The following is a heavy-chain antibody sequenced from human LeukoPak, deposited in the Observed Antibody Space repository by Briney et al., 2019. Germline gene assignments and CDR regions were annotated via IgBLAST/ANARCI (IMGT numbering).Heavy chain of an antibody. D-gene: IGHD2-2*01. CDR1: GYTFTSYD. CDR2: MNPNSGNT. CDR3: ARGMLYCSSTSCYDWFDP. V-gene: IGHV1-8*01. Sequence: GASVKVSCKASGYTFTSYDINWVRQATGQGLEWMGWMNPNSGNTGYAHKFQGRVTMTRNTSISTAYMELSSLRSEDTAVYYCARGMLYCSSTSCYDWFDPWGQGTLVTVSS. J-gene: IGHJ5*02.